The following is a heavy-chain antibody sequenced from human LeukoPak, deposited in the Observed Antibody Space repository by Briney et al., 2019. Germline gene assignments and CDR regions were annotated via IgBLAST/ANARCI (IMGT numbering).Heavy chain of an antibody. CDR3: ARENRCQLLLGHYYYYMDV. Sequence: GGSLRLSCAASGFTVSSNYMSWVRQAPGKGLEWVSVIYSGGSTYYADSVKGRFTISRDNSKNTLYLQMNSLRAEDTAVYYCARENRCQLLLGHYYYYMDVWGKGTTVTVSS. CDR2: IYSGGST. D-gene: IGHD2-2*01. V-gene: IGHV3-66*02. CDR1: GFTVSSNY. J-gene: IGHJ6*03.